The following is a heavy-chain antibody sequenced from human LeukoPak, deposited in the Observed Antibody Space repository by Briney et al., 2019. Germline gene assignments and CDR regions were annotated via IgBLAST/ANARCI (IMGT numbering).Heavy chain of an antibody. CDR1: GFTLSDYG. V-gene: IGHV3-33*01. CDR2: IWSAGNNK. CDR3: ARDDYGDFRLDY. D-gene: IGHD4-17*01. J-gene: IGHJ4*02. Sequence: QPGGSLRLSCVASGFTLSDYGMNWVRQAPGKGLEWVAVIWSAGNNKYYGGSVKGRFTISRDDSKNTLYLQMDSLRVEDTAVYYCARDDYGDFRLDYWGQGSLVTVSS.